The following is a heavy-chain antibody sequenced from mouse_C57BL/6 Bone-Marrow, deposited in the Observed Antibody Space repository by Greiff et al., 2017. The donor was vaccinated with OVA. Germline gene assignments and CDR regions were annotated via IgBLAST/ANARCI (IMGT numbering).Heavy chain of an antibody. CDR2: ISSGSSTI. V-gene: IGHV5-17*01. CDR1: GFTFSDYG. CDR3: AKSTVVRAMDY. J-gene: IGHJ4*01. D-gene: IGHD1-1*01. Sequence: EVQLVESGGGLVKPGGSLKLSCAASGFTFSDYGMHWVRQAPEKGLEWVAYISSGSSTIYYADTVKGRFTISRDNAKNTLFLQMTSLRSEDTAMYYCAKSTVVRAMDYWGQGTSVTVSS.